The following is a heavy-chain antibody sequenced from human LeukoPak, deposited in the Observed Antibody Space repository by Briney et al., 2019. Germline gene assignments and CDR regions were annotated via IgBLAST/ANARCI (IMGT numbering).Heavy chain of an antibody. CDR1: GYTFTRYY. Sequence: ASVKVSCKAFGYTFTRYYMHWVRQAPGQGPEWMGVISPSGGSTTYAQKFQGRVTLTRDMSTSTDYMELSSLRSEDTAVYYCARDFPPGLWFGDPTGFDPWGQGTLVTVSS. D-gene: IGHD3-10*01. J-gene: IGHJ5*02. V-gene: IGHV1-46*01. CDR3: ARDFPPGLWFGDPTGFDP. CDR2: ISPSGGST.